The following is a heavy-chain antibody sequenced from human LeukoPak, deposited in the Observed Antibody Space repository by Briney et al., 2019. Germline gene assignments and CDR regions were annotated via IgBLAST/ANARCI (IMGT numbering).Heavy chain of an antibody. Sequence: SEPLSLTCTVSGGSISSGDYYWSWIRQPPGKGLEWIGYIYYSGSTYYNPSLKSRVTISVDTSKNQFSLKLSSVAAPDTAVYYCARDSITIFGVPGGWFDPWGQGTLVTVSS. V-gene: IGHV4-30-4*08. CDR1: GGSISSGDYY. CDR3: ARDSITIFGVPGGWFDP. CDR2: IYYSGST. J-gene: IGHJ5*02. D-gene: IGHD3-3*01.